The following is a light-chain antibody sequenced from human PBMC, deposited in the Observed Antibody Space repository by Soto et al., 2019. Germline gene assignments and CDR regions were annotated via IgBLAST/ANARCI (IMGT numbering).Light chain of an antibody. CDR3: ETWDINSWV. CDR2: LESSGTF. J-gene: IGLJ3*02. Sequence: QPVLTQSSSASASLGSSVKLTCTLSSGYSSYMIAWHQQRPGKAPRYLMKLESSGTFNKGSGVPDRFSGSTSGADRYLTISNLQSEDEAVYYCETWDINSWVFGGGTKVTVL. V-gene: IGLV4-60*03. CDR1: SGYSSYM.